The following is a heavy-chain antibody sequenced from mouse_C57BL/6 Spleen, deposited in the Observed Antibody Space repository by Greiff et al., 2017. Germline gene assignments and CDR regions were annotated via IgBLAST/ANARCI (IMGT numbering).Heavy chain of an antibody. CDR3: TTGLLRSLIAMDY. D-gene: IGHD2-3*01. V-gene: IGHV14-4*01. CDR1: GFNIKDDY. CDR2: IDPENGDT. J-gene: IGHJ4*01. Sequence: EVQLQQSGAELVRPGASVKLSCTASGFNIKDDYMHWVKQRPEQGLEWIGWIDPENGDTEYASKFQGKATITADTSSNTAYLQLSSLTSEDTAVYYCTTGLLRSLIAMDYWGQGTSVTVSS.